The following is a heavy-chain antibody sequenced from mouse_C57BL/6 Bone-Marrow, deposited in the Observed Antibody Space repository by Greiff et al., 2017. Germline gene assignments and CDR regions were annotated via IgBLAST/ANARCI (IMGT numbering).Heavy chain of an antibody. V-gene: IGHV1-7*01. Sequence: VQLQESGAELAKPGASVKLSCKASGYTFTSYWMHWVKQRPGQGLEWIGYINPSSGYTKYNQKFKDKATLTADKSSSTAYMQLSSLTYEDSAVYYCARGEKGYFYAMDYWGQGTSVTVSS. CDR2: INPSSGYT. J-gene: IGHJ4*01. CDR3: ARGEKGYFYAMDY. CDR1: GYTFTSYW.